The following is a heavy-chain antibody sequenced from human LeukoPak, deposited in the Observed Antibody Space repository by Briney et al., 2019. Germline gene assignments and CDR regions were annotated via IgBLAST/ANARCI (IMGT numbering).Heavy chain of an antibody. V-gene: IGHV4-59*11. J-gene: IGHJ3*01. Sequence: SETLSLTCTVSGGSLSGHYWSWIRQPPGKRLEWIGYVSYTGRTKYNPSLQSRVTISIDTSKSQFSLKLTSVTSADTAVYSCARRVDNEISCDPDTFDVWGRGTRVIVSS. D-gene: IGHD2-21*01. CDR2: VSYTGRT. CDR3: ARRVDNEISCDPDTFDV. CDR1: GGSLSGHY.